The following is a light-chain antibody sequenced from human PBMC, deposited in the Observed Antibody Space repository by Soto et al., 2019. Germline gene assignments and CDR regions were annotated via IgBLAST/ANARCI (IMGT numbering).Light chain of an antibody. CDR1: QSVTSS. Sequence: EMALTQSPATLSLSPGDRATLSCRASQSVTSSLAWFQQKPGQAPRLLIYDVSRRATAIPARFSGSGSGTDFTLTISRLEPEDFAVYYCQLRTSCPTLGGGTKV. CDR3: QLRTSCPT. V-gene: IGKV3-11*01. CDR2: DVS. J-gene: IGKJ4*01.